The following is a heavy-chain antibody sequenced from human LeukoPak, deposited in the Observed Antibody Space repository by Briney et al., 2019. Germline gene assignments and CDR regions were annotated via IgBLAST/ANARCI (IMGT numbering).Heavy chain of an antibody. Sequence: SETLSLTCTVSGGSISSGDYYLSWIRQPPGKGLEWIGYIYYSGSTYYNPSLKSRVTISVDTSKNQFSLKLSSVTAADTAVYYCARDKGYGDYAVAPDYWGQGTLVTVSS. CDR1: GGSISSGDYY. CDR2: IYYSGST. V-gene: IGHV4-30-4*08. D-gene: IGHD4-17*01. CDR3: ARDKGYGDYAVAPDY. J-gene: IGHJ4*02.